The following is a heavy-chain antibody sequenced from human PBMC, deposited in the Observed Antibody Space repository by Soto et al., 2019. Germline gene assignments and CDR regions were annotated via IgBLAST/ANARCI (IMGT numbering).Heavy chain of an antibody. D-gene: IGHD4-17*01. J-gene: IGHJ3*02. Sequence: QVQLVESGGGLVKPGGSLRLSCAASGFTFSDYFITWIRQAPGKGLDWLSYISSSGSITYYADSVKGRFTISRDNPKNSVYLEMNSLRAEDTAVYYCARGSYGYSPGALDIWGQGTVVTVSS. V-gene: IGHV3-11*01. CDR3: ARGSYGYSPGALDI. CDR1: GFTFSDYF. CDR2: ISSSGSIT.